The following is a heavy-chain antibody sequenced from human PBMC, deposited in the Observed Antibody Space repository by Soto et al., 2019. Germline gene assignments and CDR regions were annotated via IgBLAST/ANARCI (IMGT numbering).Heavy chain of an antibody. CDR3: ARPARTSSYYYYGMDV. V-gene: IGHV1-69*13. Sequence: ASVKVYCKASGGTFSSYAISWVRQAPGQGLEWMGGIIPIFGTANYAQKFQGRVTITADESTSTAYMELSSLRSEDTAVYYCARPARTSSYYYYGMDVWGQGTTVTVSS. CDR2: IIPIFGTA. D-gene: IGHD2-15*01. CDR1: GGTFSSYA. J-gene: IGHJ6*02.